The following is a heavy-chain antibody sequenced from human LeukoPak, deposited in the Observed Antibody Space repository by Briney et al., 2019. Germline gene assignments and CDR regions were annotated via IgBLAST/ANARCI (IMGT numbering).Heavy chain of an antibody. CDR1: GGSISSSGYQ. CDR2: ILYRGSS. V-gene: IGHV4-39*01. CDR3: ARHHCSGGSCYGLGY. Sequence: SETLSLTCSASGGSISSSGYQWAWIRQPPEKGLELIGTILYRGSSYYNPSLKSRVTIAVDMSKNPYSLELNSVTAADTAVYYCARHHCSGGSCYGLGYCGQGTLVTVSS. J-gene: IGHJ4*02. D-gene: IGHD2-15*01.